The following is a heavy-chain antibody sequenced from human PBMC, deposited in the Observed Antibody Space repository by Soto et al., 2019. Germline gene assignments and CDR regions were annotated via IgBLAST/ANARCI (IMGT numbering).Heavy chain of an antibody. Sequence: QVQLQESGPGLVKPSQTLSLTCTVSGGSISSGGYYWSWIRQHPGKGLEWIGYIYYSGSTYYNPSLKSRVTISVDTSKNQFSLKLRSVTAADTAVYYSARSRGLWSGIYYFDYWGQGTLVTVSS. CDR3: ARSRGLWSGIYYFDY. D-gene: IGHD3-3*01. J-gene: IGHJ4*02. CDR2: IYYSGST. CDR1: GGSISSGGYY. V-gene: IGHV4-31*03.